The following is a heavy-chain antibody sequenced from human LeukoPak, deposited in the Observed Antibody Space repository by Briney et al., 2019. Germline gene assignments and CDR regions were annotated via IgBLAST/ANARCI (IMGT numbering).Heavy chain of an antibody. D-gene: IGHD1-26*01. Sequence: SETLSLTCTVSGGSISSYYWSWIRQPPGKGLEWIGYNYYSGSTNYNPSLKSRVTISVDTSKNQFSLKLSSVTAADTAAYYCARDPRSWELQFSDAFDIWGQGTIVTVSS. CDR1: GGSISSYY. CDR2: NYYSGST. V-gene: IGHV4-59*01. CDR3: ARDPRSWELQFSDAFDI. J-gene: IGHJ3*02.